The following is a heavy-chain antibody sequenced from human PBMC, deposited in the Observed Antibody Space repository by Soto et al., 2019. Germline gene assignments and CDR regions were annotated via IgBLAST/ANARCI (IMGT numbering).Heavy chain of an antibody. Sequence: EVQLVESGGGLVKPGGALRLSCAASGFTFSSYGMNWVRQAPGKGLEWVSSISTSTSYIYYADSVKGRFTISRDNAKNSVYLQMNSLRAEDTDVYYCARLYCRGGSCYSGDAFDLWGQGTMVTVSS. J-gene: IGHJ3*01. CDR3: ARLYCRGGSCYSGDAFDL. V-gene: IGHV3-21*01. CDR2: ISTSTSYI. D-gene: IGHD2-15*01. CDR1: GFTFSSYG.